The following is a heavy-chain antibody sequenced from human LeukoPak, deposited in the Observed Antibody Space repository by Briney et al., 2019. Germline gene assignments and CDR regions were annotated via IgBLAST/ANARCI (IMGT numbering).Heavy chain of an antibody. CDR3: AKDRSGWYGEYFQH. CDR1: GFTFSSYG. CDR2: ISYDGSNK. Sequence: SGGSLRLSCAASGFTFSSYGMHWVRQAPGKGLEWVAVISYDGSNKYYADSVKGRFTISRDNSKNTLYLQMNSLGAEDTAVYYCAKDRSGWYGEYFQHWGQGTLVTVSP. J-gene: IGHJ1*01. V-gene: IGHV3-30*18. D-gene: IGHD6-19*01.